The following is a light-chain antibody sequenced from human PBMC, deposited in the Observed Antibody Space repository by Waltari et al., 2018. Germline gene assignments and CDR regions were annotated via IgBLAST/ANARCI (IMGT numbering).Light chain of an antibody. CDR2: GAS. J-gene: IGKJ1*01. CDR1: QSVSSN. CDR3: QQYNTWPRT. Sequence: EIVMTQSPATLPVSPGERATLSCRASQSVSSNLAWYQQKPGQAPRLLIYGASTRATGIPARFSGSGSGTEFTLTISSLQSEDFAAYYCQQYNTWPRTFGQGTKVEIK. V-gene: IGKV3-15*01.